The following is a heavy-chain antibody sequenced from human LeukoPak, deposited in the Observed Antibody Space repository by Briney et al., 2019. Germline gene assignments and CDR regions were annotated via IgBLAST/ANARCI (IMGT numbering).Heavy chain of an antibody. D-gene: IGHD5-18*01. CDR2: IFRTGTT. CDR3: ARQVGQLWLDY. V-gene: IGHV4-34*12. J-gene: IGHJ4*02. Sequence: SETLSLTCAVYGGSFSGYYWSWIRQPPGKGLEWIGYIFRTGTTYYNPSLKSRVTISIDTSKNQFSLRLRSVTAADTAIYYCARQVGQLWLDYWGQGTLVTVSS. CDR1: GGSFSGYY.